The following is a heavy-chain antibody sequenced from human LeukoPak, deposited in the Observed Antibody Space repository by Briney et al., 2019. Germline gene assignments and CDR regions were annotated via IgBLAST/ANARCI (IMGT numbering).Heavy chain of an antibody. D-gene: IGHD5-24*01. J-gene: IGHJ3*02. CDR3: VRWGLGKGEAFDI. Sequence: PGGSLRLSCEASGFTFSSNAMSWVRQAPGKGLEWVSGIGGDVRTHYADSVKGRFTISRDNAKNTLYLQMNSLRAEDTAVYYCVRWGLGKGEAFDIWGQGTMVTVSS. V-gene: IGHV3-23*01. CDR1: GFTFSSNA. CDR2: IGGDVRT.